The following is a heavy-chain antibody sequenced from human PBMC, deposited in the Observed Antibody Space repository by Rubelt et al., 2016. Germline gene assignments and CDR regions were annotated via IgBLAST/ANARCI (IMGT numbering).Heavy chain of an antibody. D-gene: IGHD1-7*01. J-gene: IGHJ6*02. CDR2: IYYSGST. Sequence: WIGSIYYSGSTYYNPSLKSRVTISVDTSKNQFSLKLSSVTAADTAVYYCAARTNWNYVSGMDVWGQGTTVTVSS. V-gene: IGHV4-39*07. CDR3: AARTNWNYVSGMDV.